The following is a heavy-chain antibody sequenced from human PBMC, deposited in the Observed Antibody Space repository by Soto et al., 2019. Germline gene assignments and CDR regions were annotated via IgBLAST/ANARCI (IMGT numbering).Heavy chain of an antibody. D-gene: IGHD3-16*01. J-gene: IGHJ4*02. CDR3: ARGGRPHAY. CDR1: GFTFSSYS. V-gene: IGHV3-48*01. CDR2: ISSSSTTI. Sequence: EVQLVESGGGLVQPGGSLRLSCAASGFTFSSYSMNWVRQAPGKGLEWVSYISSSSTTISYADSVKGRFTISRDNAKNSLYLQMNSLRAEDTAVYYCARGGRPHAYWGQGTLVTVSS.